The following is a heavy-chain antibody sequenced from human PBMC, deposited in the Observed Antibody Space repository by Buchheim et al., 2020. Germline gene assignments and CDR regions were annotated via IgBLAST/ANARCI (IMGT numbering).Heavy chain of an antibody. CDR2: ISYDGSNK. V-gene: IGHV3-30*18. CDR1: GFTFSSYG. D-gene: IGHD2-15*01. CDR3: AKVFIPGVVVAATGSDY. J-gene: IGHJ4*02. Sequence: QVQLVESGGGVVQPGRSLRLSCAASGFTFSSYGMHWVRQAPGKGLEWVAVISYDGSNKYYADSVKGRFTIFRDNSKNTLYLQMNSLRAEDTAVYYCAKVFIPGVVVAATGSDYWGQGTL.